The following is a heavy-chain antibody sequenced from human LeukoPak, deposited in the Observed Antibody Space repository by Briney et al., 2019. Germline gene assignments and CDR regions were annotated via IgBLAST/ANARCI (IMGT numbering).Heavy chain of an antibody. CDR3: AGDQIITFGDHDGWFDP. D-gene: IGHD3-16*01. V-gene: IGHV4-59*01. CDR1: GGSISSYY. CDR2: IYYSGST. Sequence: SETLSLTCTVSGGSISSYYWSWIRQPPGKGLEWIGYIYYSGSTNYNPSLKSRVTISVDTSKNQFSLKLSSVTAADTAVYYCAGDQIITFGDHDGWFDPWGQGSLGTVSS. J-gene: IGHJ5*02.